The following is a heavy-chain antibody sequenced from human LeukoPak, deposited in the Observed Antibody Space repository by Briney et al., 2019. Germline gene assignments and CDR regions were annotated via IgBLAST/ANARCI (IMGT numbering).Heavy chain of an antibody. D-gene: IGHD3-22*01. Sequence: PGGSLRLSCAASGFTFSSYSMNWVRQAPGKGLEWVSSISSSSSCIYYADSVKGRFTISRDNAKNSLYLQMNSLRAEDTAVYYCARSYDSSGYYPYYYYMDVWGKGTTVTVSS. CDR1: GFTFSSYS. CDR3: ARSYDSSGYYPYYYYMDV. CDR2: ISSSSSCI. V-gene: IGHV3-21*01. J-gene: IGHJ6*03.